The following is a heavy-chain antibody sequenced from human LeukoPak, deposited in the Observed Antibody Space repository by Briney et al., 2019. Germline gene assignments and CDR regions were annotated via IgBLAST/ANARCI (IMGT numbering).Heavy chain of an antibody. CDR1: GGTFSSYA. Sequence: ASVTVSCKASGGTFSSYAISWVRQAPGQGLEWMGGIIPIFGTANYAQKFQGRVTITTDESTSAAYMELSSLRSEDTAVYYCARTSSSGYYLSWFDPWGQGTLVTVSS. V-gene: IGHV1-69*05. D-gene: IGHD3-22*01. J-gene: IGHJ5*02. CDR3: ARTSSSGYYLSWFDP. CDR2: IIPIFGTA.